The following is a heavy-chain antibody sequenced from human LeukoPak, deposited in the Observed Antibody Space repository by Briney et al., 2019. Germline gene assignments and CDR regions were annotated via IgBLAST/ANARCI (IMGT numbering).Heavy chain of an antibody. J-gene: IGHJ4*02. CDR1: GGSISSGGYY. CDR3: VRDYGDYGFDY. CDR2: IYYSGST. Sequence: SETLSLTCTVSGGSISSGGYYWSWIRQHPGKGLEWIGYIYYSGSTYYNPSLKSRVTISVDTSKNQFSLKLSSVTAADTAVYYCVRDYGDYGFDYWGQGTLVTVSS. D-gene: IGHD4-17*01. V-gene: IGHV4-31*03.